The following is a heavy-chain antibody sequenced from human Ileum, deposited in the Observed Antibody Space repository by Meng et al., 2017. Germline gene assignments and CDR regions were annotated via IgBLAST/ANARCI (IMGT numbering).Heavy chain of an antibody. CDR1: GGSITSGDYY. J-gene: IGHJ4*02. Sequence: QVQLQESGPGLVKPSLTLSLNCTVSGGSITSGDYYWSWIRQPPGKGLEWIGYIVYTGATYSNPSLKSRVTVSLDTSKSQFSLKLSSVTAADTAIYYCVSERRRSYFFDYWGQGTLVTVSS. CDR3: VSERRRSYFFDY. V-gene: IGHV4-30-4*01. CDR2: IVYTGAT.